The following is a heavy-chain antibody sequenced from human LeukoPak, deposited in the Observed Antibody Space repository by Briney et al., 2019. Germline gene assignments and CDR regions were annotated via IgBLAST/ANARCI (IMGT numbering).Heavy chain of an antibody. D-gene: IGHD3-22*01. J-gene: IGHJ4*02. V-gene: IGHV1-2*02. CDR3: ARGAQNYYDSTSDY. Sequence: GASVKVSCKASGYIFTAYYMHWVRQAPGQGLEWMGWINPNSGGTKYAQNFQGRVTMTRDTSISTAYMELSRLRSDDTAVYYCARGAQNYYDSTSDYWGQGTLVTVSS. CDR1: GYIFTAYY. CDR2: INPNSGGT.